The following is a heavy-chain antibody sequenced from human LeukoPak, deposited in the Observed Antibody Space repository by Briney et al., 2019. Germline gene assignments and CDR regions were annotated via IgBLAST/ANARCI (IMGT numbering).Heavy chain of an antibody. CDR2: ISSSSCYI. D-gene: IGHD6-19*01. J-gene: IGHJ4*01. V-gene: IGHV3-21*01. CDR1: GFTFSSYS. Sequence: PGGSLRLSCAASGFTFSSYSMNWVLQAPGKGLEWVSSISSSSCYIYYADSVKGRFTISRDNAKNSLYLQMNSLRAEDTAVYYCARDASSYSSGWYVFDYWGQGTPVTVSS. CDR3: ARDASSYSSGWYVFDY.